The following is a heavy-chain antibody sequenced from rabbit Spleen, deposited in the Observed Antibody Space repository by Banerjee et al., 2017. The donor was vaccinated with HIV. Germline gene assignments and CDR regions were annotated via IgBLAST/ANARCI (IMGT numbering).Heavy chain of an antibody. V-gene: IGHV1S40*01. D-gene: IGHD1-1*01. CDR3: ARDTIISFSSYGMDL. J-gene: IGHJ6*01. CDR2: IDTGSSGFT. CDR1: GVSFSGNSY. Sequence: QSLEEYGGDLVKPGASLTLTCIASGVSFSGNSYMCWVRQDPGKGLEWIACIDTGSSGFTYFASWSKGRFTISKTSSTTVTLQMTSLTAADTATYFCARDTIISFSSYGMDLWGQGTLVTVS.